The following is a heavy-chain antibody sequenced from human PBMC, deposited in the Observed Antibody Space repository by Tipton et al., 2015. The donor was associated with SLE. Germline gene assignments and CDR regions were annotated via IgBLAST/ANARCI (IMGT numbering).Heavy chain of an antibody. V-gene: IGHV3-23*01. CDR3: ARDRY. CDR1: GFTFNDQR. Sequence: SLRLSCAASGFTFNDQRMTWVRQAPGKGLEWVSDISITGENTYYADSVKGRFTISRDSSKNTLYLQMNSLRAEDTAEYYCARDRYWGQGTTVTVSS. CDR2: ISITGENT. J-gene: IGHJ6*02.